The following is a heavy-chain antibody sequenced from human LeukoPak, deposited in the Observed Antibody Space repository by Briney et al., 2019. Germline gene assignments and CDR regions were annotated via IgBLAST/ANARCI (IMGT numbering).Heavy chain of an antibody. CDR2: MNPNSGNT. J-gene: IGHJ1*01. D-gene: IGHD3-22*01. CDR3: AAENYCDSSGPTSKYFQH. CDR1: GYTFTSYD. V-gene: IGHV1-8*02. Sequence: ASVKVSCKASGYTFTSYDINWVRQATGQGLEWMGWMNPNSGNTGYAQKFQGRVTMTRDTSISTAYMELSRLRSDDTAVYYCAAENYCDSSGPTSKYFQHWGQGTLVTVSS.